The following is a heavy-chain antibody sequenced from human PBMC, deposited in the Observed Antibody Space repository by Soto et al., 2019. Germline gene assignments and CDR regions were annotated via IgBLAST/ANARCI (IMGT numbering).Heavy chain of an antibody. CDR1: GFTFSSYG. CDR3: AKSPIFPDTAMVTTFDY. D-gene: IGHD5-18*01. CDR2: ISYGGSSK. J-gene: IGHJ4*02. Sequence: HPGGSLRLSCAASGFTFSSYGMHWVRQAPGKGLEWVAVISYGGSSKYYADSVKGRFTISRDNSKNTLYLQMNSLRAEDTAVYYCAKSPIFPDTAMVTTFDYWGQGTLVTVSS. V-gene: IGHV3-30*18.